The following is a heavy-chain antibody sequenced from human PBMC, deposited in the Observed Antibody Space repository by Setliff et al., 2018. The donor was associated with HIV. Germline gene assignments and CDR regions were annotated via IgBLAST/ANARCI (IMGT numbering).Heavy chain of an antibody. CDR2: IFASETT. Sequence: SETLSLTCSVSGGSLSNYCWNWIRQSPGKGLEWIGYIFASETTNYNPYYNPSLQSRVTLSIDTSKNQFSLQLKSVTPEDTAVYFCARGGDWDYNYYLDVWDKGTTVTVSS. CDR3: ARGGDWDYNYYLDV. D-gene: IGHD2-21*02. J-gene: IGHJ6*03. V-gene: IGHV4-4*09. CDR1: GGSLSNYC.